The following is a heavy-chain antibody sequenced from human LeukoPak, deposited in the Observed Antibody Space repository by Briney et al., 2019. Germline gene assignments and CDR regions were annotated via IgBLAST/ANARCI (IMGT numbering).Heavy chain of an antibody. CDR2: INHSGST. Sequence: SETLSLTCAVYGGSFSGYYWSWIRQPPGKGLEWIGEINHSGSTNYNTSLKSRVTISVDTSKNQFSLKLSSVTAADTAVYYCARGPPIVATIHYYYYGMDVWGQGTTVTVSS. D-gene: IGHD5-12*01. V-gene: IGHV4-34*01. CDR3: ARGPPIVATIHYYYYGMDV. CDR1: GGSFSGYY. J-gene: IGHJ6*02.